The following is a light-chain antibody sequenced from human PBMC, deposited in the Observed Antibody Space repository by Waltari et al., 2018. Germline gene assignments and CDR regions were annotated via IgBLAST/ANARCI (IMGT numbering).Light chain of an antibody. J-gene: IGLJ1*01. CDR1: SGDVGCYAL. V-gene: IGLV2-14*03. Sequence: QSAMTQPAPVSGSPGQSSTISCTGTSGDVGCYALVSWYQQHPGKAPKLMIYDATNRPSGVSDRFSASTSGNTASLTISDLRPEDEAEYYCSSFTSSSTGIFGSGTTVTVL. CDR2: DAT. CDR3: SSFTSSSTGI.